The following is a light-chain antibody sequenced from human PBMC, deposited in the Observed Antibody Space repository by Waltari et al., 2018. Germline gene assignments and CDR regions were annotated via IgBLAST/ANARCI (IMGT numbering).Light chain of an antibody. CDR3: QQSYSTPWT. Sequence: DIQMTQSPSSLSASVGDRVTITCRASQSISSYLNWYQQKPGKAPKRLIYVASSLESGVPSRFSGSGSGTDFTRTISSLQPEDFATYYCQQSYSTPWTFGQGTKVEIK. CDR2: VAS. J-gene: IGKJ1*01. CDR1: QSISSY. V-gene: IGKV1-39*01.